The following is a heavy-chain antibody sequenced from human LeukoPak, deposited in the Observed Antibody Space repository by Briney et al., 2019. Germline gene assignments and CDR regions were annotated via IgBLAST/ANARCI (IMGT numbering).Heavy chain of an antibody. CDR3: ARRVSEVAPTLRNGENWFDP. D-gene: IGHD1-26*01. V-gene: IGHV4-4*07. CDR1: GGSISGYY. J-gene: IGHJ5*02. Sequence: PTETLSLTCSASGGSISGYYWNWIRQPAGKGLEWIGRINTDGGTLYNPSLKSRVTMSVDTSKNQFSLKLTSVTAADTAVYYCARRVSEVAPTLRNGENWFDPWGRGTLVTVSS. CDR2: INTDGGT.